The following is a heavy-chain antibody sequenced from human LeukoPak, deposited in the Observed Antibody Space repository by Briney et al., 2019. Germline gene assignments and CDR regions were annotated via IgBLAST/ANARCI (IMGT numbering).Heavy chain of an antibody. CDR3: AKAGPGYDFWSGYYFDY. CDR1: GFTFSAYA. CDR2: ISYDGSNK. D-gene: IGHD3-3*01. Sequence: GGSLRLSCAASGFTFSAYAMHWVRQAPGKGLEWVAVISYDGSNKDYADSVKGRFTISRDNSKNTLYLQMDSLRPEDTAVYYCAKAGPGYDFWSGYYFDYWGQGTLVTVSS. J-gene: IGHJ4*02. V-gene: IGHV3-30-3*01.